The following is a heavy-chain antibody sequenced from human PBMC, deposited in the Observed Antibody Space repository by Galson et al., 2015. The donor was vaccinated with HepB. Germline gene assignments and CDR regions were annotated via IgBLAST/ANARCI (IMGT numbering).Heavy chain of an antibody. Sequence: SLRLSCAASGFTFSGSGIHWVRLASGKGLEWVGRIRNSANNYATASAPSVRGRFTVSRDDSKNTAYLQMNSLKTEDTAAYYCTRPGYGSSWFLDYSHGMDIWGQGTTVIVS. CDR3: TRPGYGSSWFLDYSHGMDI. CDR1: GFTFSGSG. CDR2: IRNSANNYAT. J-gene: IGHJ6*02. D-gene: IGHD6-13*01. V-gene: IGHV3-73*01.